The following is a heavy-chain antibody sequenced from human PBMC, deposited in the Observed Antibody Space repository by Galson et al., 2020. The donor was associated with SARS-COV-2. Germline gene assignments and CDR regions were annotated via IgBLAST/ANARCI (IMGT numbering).Heavy chain of an antibody. Sequence: SETLSLTCTVSGYSISSGYYWGWIRQPPGKGLEWIGSIYHSGSTYYNPSLKSRVTISVDTSKNQFSLKLSSVTAADTAVYYCARDRLQGCSSTSCYQPTTHWFDPWGQGTLVTVSS. J-gene: IGHJ5*02. CDR3: ARDRLQGCSSTSCYQPTTHWFDP. CDR1: GYSISSGYY. V-gene: IGHV4-38-2*02. CDR2: IYHSGST. D-gene: IGHD2-2*01.